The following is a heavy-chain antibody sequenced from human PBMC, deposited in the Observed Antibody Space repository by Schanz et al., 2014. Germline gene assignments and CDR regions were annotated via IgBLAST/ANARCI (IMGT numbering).Heavy chain of an antibody. CDR3: ARVHHYDPSGWGYFDY. Sequence: QVQLVESGGGVVQPGGSLRLSCAASGFIFSNYGMHWVRQAPGKGLEWVAVIWSDGSGKYYADSVKGRFTVSRDNARNSLYLHMNTLGAEDTAVYYCARVHHYDPSGWGYFDYWGQGALVTVSS. J-gene: IGHJ4*02. D-gene: IGHD3-22*01. V-gene: IGHV3-33*01. CDR1: GFIFSNYG. CDR2: IWSDGSGK.